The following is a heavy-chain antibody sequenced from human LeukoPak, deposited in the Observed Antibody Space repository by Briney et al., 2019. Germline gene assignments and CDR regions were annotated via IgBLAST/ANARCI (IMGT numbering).Heavy chain of an antibody. CDR1: GGSISTNDYF. Sequence: SQTLSLTCTVSGGSISTNDYFWSWIRQSPEKGLEWIGYIHYSGITKSNPSLESRLTLSVDTSKNQLSLRLTSVTAADTAVYYCARAPLTTATSDYFDLWGLGTLVTVSS. CDR3: ARAPLTTATSDYFDL. J-gene: IGHJ4*02. V-gene: IGHV4-30-4*01. D-gene: IGHD4-17*01. CDR2: IHYSGIT.